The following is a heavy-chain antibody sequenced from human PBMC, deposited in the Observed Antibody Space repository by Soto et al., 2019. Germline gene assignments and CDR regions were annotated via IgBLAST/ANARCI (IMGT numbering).Heavy chain of an antibody. D-gene: IGHD3-3*01. J-gene: IGHJ4*02. Sequence: QVQLVESGGGVVQPGRSLRLYCAASGFTFSSYDMHWVRQAPGKGLEWVAVIWYDGSNKYFADSVKGRFTISRDNSKNTLYLQMNSLRAEDTAVYYCARARIKIFGVVSPPLDYWGQGTLVTVSS. CDR1: GFTFSSYD. V-gene: IGHV3-33*01. CDR3: ARARIKIFGVVSPPLDY. CDR2: IWYDGSNK.